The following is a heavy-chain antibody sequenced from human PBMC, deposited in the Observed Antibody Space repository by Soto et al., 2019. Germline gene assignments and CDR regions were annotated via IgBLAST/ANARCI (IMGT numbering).Heavy chain of an antibody. V-gene: IGHV6-1*01. CDR2: TYYRSKWYN. Sequence: SQTLSLTCAVSGDSVSTNSAAWNWIRQSPSRGLEWLGRTYYRSKWYNDYAVSVKSRLNINADTSKNQISLQLNSVTPEDTAVYYCARAGPDYYYYGLDVWGQGTTVTVSS. CDR3: ARAGPDYYYYGLDV. D-gene: IGHD3-10*01. CDR1: GDSVSTNSAA. J-gene: IGHJ6*02.